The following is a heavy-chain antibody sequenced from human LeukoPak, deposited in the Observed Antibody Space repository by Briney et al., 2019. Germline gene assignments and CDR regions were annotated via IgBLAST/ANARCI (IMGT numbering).Heavy chain of an antibody. D-gene: IGHD6-19*01. CDR2: IKQDGSEK. CDR1: GFTFSSYW. J-gene: IGHJ6*03. Sequence: GGSLRLSCAASGFTFSSYWMSWVRQATGKGMERVANIKQDGSEKNYVDSVKGRFTISRDNAKNSLYLQMNSLGAEDTAVYYCAIGGIGVAGTRENYYYYYMDVWGKGTTVTVSS. V-gene: IGHV3-7*01. CDR3: AIGGIGVAGTRENYYYYYMDV.